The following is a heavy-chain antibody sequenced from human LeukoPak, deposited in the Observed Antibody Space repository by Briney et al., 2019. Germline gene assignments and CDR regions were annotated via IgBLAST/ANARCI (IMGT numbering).Heavy chain of an antibody. J-gene: IGHJ3*02. CDR3: ARVPLTRVTTMGRHAFDI. D-gene: IGHD4-17*01. Sequence: SETLSLTCAVYGGSFSGYYWSWIRQPPGKGLEWIGEINHSGSTNYNPSLKSRVTISVDTSKNQFSLKLSSVTAADTAVYYCARVPLTRVTTMGRHAFDIWGQGAMVTVSS. CDR1: GGSFSGYY. CDR2: INHSGST. V-gene: IGHV4-34*01.